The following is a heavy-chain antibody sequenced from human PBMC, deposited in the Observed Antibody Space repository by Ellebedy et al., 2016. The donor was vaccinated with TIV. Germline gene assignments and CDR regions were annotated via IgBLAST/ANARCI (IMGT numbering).Heavy chain of an antibody. J-gene: IGHJ4*02. Sequence: SETLSLTCSVSGGSIRSSTYYWGWIRQPPGKGLEWIGSIYYTGTTYYNPSLQSRVKIFVDTSRNQFSLKLGSVTAADTAVYYCALPYSSSWYVGYWGQGTLVTVSS. D-gene: IGHD6-13*01. CDR1: GGSIRSSTYY. CDR2: IYYTGTT. CDR3: ALPYSSSWYVGY. V-gene: IGHV4-39*01.